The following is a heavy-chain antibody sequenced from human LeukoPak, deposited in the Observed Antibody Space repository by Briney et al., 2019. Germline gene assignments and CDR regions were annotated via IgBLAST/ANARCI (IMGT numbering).Heavy chain of an antibody. J-gene: IGHJ4*02. D-gene: IGHD2-8*01. CDR3: AKEYCSNSVCHSLDY. CDR2: ISYDGSNK. Sequence: PGRSLRLSCAASGFTFSSSCMHWVRQAPGKGLEWVAVISYDGSNKYYADSVKGRFTFSRDSSKNTLYLQMNSLRAEDTAVYYCAKEYCSNSVCHSLDYWGQGTLVTVSS. CDR1: GFTFSSSC. V-gene: IGHV3-30*18.